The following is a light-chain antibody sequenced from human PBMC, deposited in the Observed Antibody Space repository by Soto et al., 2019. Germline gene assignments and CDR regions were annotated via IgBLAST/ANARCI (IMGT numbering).Light chain of an antibody. V-gene: IGKV1-39*01. J-gene: IGKJ2*01. CDR2: GAS. Sequence: DIQMTQSXSXLXXXVXXXVTIXCRASQSXXTYLSWYQQKPGKAPKLLIYGASSLESGVPSRFSGSXXGXXFTLTISSLQPEDFATYYCQQSYSTPPTFGQGTKLEXK. CDR3: QQSYSTPPT. CDR1: QSXXTY.